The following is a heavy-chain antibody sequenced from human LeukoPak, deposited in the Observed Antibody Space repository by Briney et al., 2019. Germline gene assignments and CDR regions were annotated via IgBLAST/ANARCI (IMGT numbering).Heavy chain of an antibody. J-gene: IGHJ6*02. V-gene: IGHV1-69*04. CDR1: GCTFSSYA. Sequence: ASVKVSCKASGCTFSSYAISWVRQPHGQGLEWVGRIIPILGIANYAQKFQGRVTITADKSTSTAYMELSSLRSEDTAVYYCAMGDTLTGYNIDYYYYHGRDVWGQGTTVNVSS. D-gene: IGHD3-9*01. CDR3: AMGDTLTGYNIDYYYYHGRDV. CDR2: IIPILGIA.